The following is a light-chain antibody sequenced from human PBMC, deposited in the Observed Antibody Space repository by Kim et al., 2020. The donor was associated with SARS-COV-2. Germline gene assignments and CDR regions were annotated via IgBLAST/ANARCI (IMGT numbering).Light chain of an antibody. J-gene: IGLJ2*01. CDR3: NSRDTSINQWL. Sequence: ALGQTGTMICQGDRLGSYDASWFQQRPGQAPVLVMYGQHSRPSGMPDRFAGSSSGDTSSLTITGAQTEDEADYYCNSRDTSINQWLFGGGTQLTVL. CDR1: RLGSYD. CDR2: GQH. V-gene: IGLV3-19*01.